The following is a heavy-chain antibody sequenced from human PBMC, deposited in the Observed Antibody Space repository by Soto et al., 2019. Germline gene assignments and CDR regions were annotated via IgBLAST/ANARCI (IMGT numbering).Heavy chain of an antibody. J-gene: IGHJ4*02. CDR1: GFTFSNAW. CDR3: TTDPRTLSGYDWLDYDY. Sequence: EVQLVESGGGLVKPGGSLRLSCAASGFTFSNAWMNWVRQAPGKGLEWVGRIKSKTDGGTTDYAAPVKGRFTISRDDSKNTLYLQMNSLKTEDTAVYYCTTDPRTLSGYDWLDYDYWGQGTLVTVSS. D-gene: IGHD5-12*01. CDR2: IKSKTDGGTT. V-gene: IGHV3-15*07.